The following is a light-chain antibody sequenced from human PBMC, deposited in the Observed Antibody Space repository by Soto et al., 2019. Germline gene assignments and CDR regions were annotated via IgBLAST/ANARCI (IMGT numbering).Light chain of an antibody. CDR1: QSVLYSSKDKNY. J-gene: IGKJ1*01. CDR3: QQYYTPPWT. Sequence: DIVMTQSPDSLTVSLGERATVNCKSSQSVLYSSKDKNYLAWYQQKPGQPPRLPIDWATSRDAGVPDRSSGSGSGTDFTLTISSLQADAVAVYYCQQYYTPPWTFGQGTKVEIK. CDR2: WAT. V-gene: IGKV4-1*01.